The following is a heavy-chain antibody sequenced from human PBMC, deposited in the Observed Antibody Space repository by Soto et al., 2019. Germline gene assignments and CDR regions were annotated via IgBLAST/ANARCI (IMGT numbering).Heavy chain of an antibody. CDR2: INHSGST. D-gene: IGHD2-15*01. CDR3: ATSRGRILAY. J-gene: IGHJ4*02. Sequence: SETLSLTCAVYGGSFSGYYWTWFRQPPGTGLEWIGEINHSGSTNYNPSLKSRVTISVDTSKNQFSLKLTSVTAADTAVYYCATSRGRILAYWGQGTLVTVS. V-gene: IGHV4-34*01. CDR1: GGSFSGYY.